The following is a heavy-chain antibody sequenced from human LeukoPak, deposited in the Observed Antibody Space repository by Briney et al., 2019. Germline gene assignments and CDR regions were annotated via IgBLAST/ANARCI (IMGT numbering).Heavy chain of an antibody. CDR1: GFTFSSYS. V-gene: IGHV3-48*01. J-gene: IGHJ5*02. CDR2: ISSSSSTI. CDR3: ARGPPLFDP. Sequence: GGSLRLSCAASGFTFSSYSMNWVRQAPGKGLEWVSYISSSSSTIYYADSVKGRFTISRDNAKNSLYLQMNNLRAEDTALYYCARGPPLFDPWGQGTLVTVSS.